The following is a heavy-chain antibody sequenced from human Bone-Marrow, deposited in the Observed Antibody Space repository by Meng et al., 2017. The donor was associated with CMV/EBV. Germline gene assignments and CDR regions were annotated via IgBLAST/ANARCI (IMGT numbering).Heavy chain of an antibody. CDR1: INGGGYY. J-gene: IGHJ4*02. Sequence: INGGGYYWSWTRQHPGKHLEWIWDIYNSGRAYSNPSLKSRVTISVDTSKNQFSLKLSSVTAADTAVYYCASGGSYDSSGYYHEVDYWGQGTLVTVSS. CDR3: ASGGSYDSSGYYHEVDY. V-gene: IGHV4-31*02. CDR2: IYNSGRA. D-gene: IGHD3-22*01.